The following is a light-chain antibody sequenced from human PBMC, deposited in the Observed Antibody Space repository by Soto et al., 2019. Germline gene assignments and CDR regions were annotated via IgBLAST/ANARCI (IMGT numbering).Light chain of an antibody. CDR2: GNG. Sequence: QSVLTQRPSVSGAPGQRVTISCTGSSSNIGAGYDVHWYQQLPGTAPKLLIYGNGNRPSGVPDRFSGSKSGTSASLAITGLQAEDEADYYCQSYDSSLSGYVVFGEGTKLTVL. J-gene: IGLJ2*01. CDR1: SSNIGAGYD. V-gene: IGLV1-40*01. CDR3: QSYDSSLSGYVV.